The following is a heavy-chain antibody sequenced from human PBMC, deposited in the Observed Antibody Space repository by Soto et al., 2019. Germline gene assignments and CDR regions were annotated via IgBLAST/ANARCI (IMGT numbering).Heavy chain of an antibody. V-gene: IGHV4-39*01. CDR2: IFYLGSS. Sequence: SETLSLTYSFSGYSIISSDVYWGWVSQPPGMGLEWIGSIFYLGSSYYNLSLKSRVTMSVDTSKNQFSLRLRSVTAADTALYFCARHSLALRKNNWFDPWGQGIMVNVSS. CDR3: ARHSLALRKNNWFDP. D-gene: IGHD3-3*02. J-gene: IGHJ5*02. CDR1: GYSIISSDVY.